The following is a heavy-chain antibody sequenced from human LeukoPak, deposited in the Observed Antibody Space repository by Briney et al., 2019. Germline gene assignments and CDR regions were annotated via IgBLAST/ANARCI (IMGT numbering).Heavy chain of an antibody. J-gene: IGHJ4*02. D-gene: IGHD2-2*01. CDR2: IWYDGSNK. Sequence: PGGSLRLSCAASGFTFSSYGMHWVRQAPGKGLEWVAVIWYDGSNKYYADSVKGRFTISRDNSKNTLYLQMNSLRAEDTAVYYCAKNARRVYCSSTSCLPYYFDYWGQGTLVTVSS. CDR3: AKNARRVYCSSTSCLPYYFDY. CDR1: GFTFSSYG. V-gene: IGHV3-30*02.